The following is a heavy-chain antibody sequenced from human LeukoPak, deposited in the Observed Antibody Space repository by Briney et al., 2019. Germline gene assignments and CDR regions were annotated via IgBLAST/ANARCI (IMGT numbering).Heavy chain of an antibody. CDR2: INHSGST. D-gene: IGHD6-13*01. CDR1: GGSFSGYY. CDR3: ARGLGGGQQLVLFDY. J-gene: IGHJ4*02. V-gene: IGHV4-34*01. Sequence: SETLFLTCAVYGGSFSGYYWSWIRQPPGKGLEWIGEINHSGSTNYNPSLKSRVTISVDTSKNQFSLKLSSVTAADTAVYYCARGLGGGQQLVLFDYWGQGTLVTVSS.